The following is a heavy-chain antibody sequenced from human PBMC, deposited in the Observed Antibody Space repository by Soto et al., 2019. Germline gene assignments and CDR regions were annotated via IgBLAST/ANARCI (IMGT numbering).Heavy chain of an antibody. CDR1: GFTFSGSA. V-gene: IGHV3-73*02. J-gene: IGHJ4*02. D-gene: IGHD3-22*01. CDR2: IRSKANSYAT. Sequence: EVQLVESGGGLVQPGGSLKLSCAASGFTFSGSAMHWVRQASGKGLEWVGRIRSKANSYATAYAASVKGRFTISRDDSKNTAYLQMNSLKTEDTAVYYCTQTDSSGYYYKNYWGQGTLVTVSS. CDR3: TQTDSSGYYYKNY.